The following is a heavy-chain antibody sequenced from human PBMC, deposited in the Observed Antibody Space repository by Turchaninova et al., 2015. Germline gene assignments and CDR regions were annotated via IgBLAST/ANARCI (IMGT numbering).Heavy chain of an antibody. J-gene: IGHJ4*02. CDR2: IDPRCLNT. CDR3: ARALGSGGLDD. CDR1: GYTFSNNY. D-gene: IGHD3-10*01. Sequence: XQVVSSGAEXKKPXAPVXXXCSEYGYTFSNNYVHWVPQVPGQGLECMEIIDPRCLNTNDAQKFQGRVTMTRVTTTSKVYMDLSSLRCDDTAVYYCARALGSGGLDDWGQGTLVTVSS. V-gene: IGHV1-46*01.